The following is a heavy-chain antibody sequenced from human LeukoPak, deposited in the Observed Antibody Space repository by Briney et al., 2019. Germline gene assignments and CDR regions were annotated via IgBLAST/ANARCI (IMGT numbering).Heavy chain of an antibody. V-gene: IGHV4-39*07. CDR2: IYYSGST. D-gene: IGHD3-10*01. Sequence: PSETLSLTCTVSGGSISSCSYYWGWIRQPPGKGLEWIGSIYYSGSTYYNPSLKSRVTISVDTSKNQFSLKLSSVTAADTAVYYCARGVRGVYNWFDPWGQGTLVTVSS. CDR3: ARGVRGVYNWFDP. J-gene: IGHJ5*02. CDR1: GGSISSCSYY.